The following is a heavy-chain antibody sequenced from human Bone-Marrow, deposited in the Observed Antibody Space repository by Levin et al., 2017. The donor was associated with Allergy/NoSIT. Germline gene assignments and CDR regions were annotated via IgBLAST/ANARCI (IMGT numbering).Heavy chain of an antibody. D-gene: IGHD6-19*01. J-gene: IGHJ4*02. CDR3: AKDSPPGGIAVAGTSGY. CDR2: ISGSGGST. V-gene: IGHV3-23*01. CDR1: GFTFSSYA. Sequence: LSLTCAASGFTFSSYAMSWVRQAPGKGLEWVSAISGSGGSTYYADSVKGRFTISRDNSKNTLYLQMNSLRAEDTAVYYCAKDSPPGGIAVAGTSGYWGQGTLVTVSS.